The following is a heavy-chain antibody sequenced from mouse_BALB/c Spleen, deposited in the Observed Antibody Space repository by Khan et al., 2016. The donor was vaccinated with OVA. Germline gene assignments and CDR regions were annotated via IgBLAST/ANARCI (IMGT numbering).Heavy chain of an antibody. V-gene: IGHV1-77*01. CDR2: IFPGSDTP. CDR1: GYTFTDYI. J-gene: IGHJ3*01. Sequence: QIQLVQSGPELVKPGASLKVSCKASGYTFTDYIIGWVRQSTRQGLEWIGDIFPGSDTPYYNEKFKDKATLTADKSSNTAYMQLSSLTSEDSAVYFCARGGYSVFAYWGQGTLVTVS. D-gene: IGHD2-14*01. CDR3: ARGGYSVFAY.